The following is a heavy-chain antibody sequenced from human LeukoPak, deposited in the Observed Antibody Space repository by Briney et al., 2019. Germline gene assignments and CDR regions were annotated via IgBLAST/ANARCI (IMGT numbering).Heavy chain of an antibody. J-gene: IGHJ6*03. CDR2: ISSSSSYI. CDR1: GFTFSSYS. D-gene: IGHD6-6*01. Sequence: PGGSLRVSCAASGFTFSSYSMNWVRQAPGKGLEWVSSISSSSSYIYYADSVKGRFTISRDNAKNSLYLQMNSLRAEDTAVYYCAREELVRAKNYYYYYMDVWGKGTTVTVSS. CDR3: AREELVRAKNYYYYYMDV. V-gene: IGHV3-21*01.